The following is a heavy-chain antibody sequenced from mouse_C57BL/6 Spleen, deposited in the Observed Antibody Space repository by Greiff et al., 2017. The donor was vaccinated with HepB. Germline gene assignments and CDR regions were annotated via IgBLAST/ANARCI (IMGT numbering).Heavy chain of an antibody. Sequence: EAMLVESGEGLVKPGGSLKLSCAASGFTFSSYAMSWVRQTPEKRLEWVAYISSGGDYIYYADTVKGRFTISRDNARNTLYLQMSSLKSEDTAMYYCTRDHDYYAMDYWGQGTSVTVSS. CDR1: GFTFSSYA. J-gene: IGHJ4*01. CDR3: TRDHDYYAMDY. V-gene: IGHV5-9-1*02. CDR2: ISSGGDYI.